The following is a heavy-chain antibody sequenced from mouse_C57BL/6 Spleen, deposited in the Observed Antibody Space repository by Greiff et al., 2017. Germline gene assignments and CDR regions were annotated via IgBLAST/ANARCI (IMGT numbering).Heavy chain of an antibody. J-gene: IGHJ1*03. CDR2: ISDGGSYT. Sequence: EVQRVESGGGLVKPGGSLKLSCAASGFTFSSYAMSWVRQTPEKRLEWVATISDGGSYTYYPDNVKGRFTITRDNAKNNLYLEMSHLKSEDTAMYYCARRAYSNYGYFDVWGTGTTVTVSS. D-gene: IGHD2-5*01. CDR3: ARRAYSNYGYFDV. CDR1: GFTFSSYA. V-gene: IGHV5-4*01.